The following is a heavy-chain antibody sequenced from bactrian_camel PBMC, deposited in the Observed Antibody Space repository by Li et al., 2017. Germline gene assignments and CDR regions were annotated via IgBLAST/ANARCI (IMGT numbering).Heavy chain of an antibody. J-gene: IGHJ4*01. CDR2: IYTTTHYT. Sequence: QVQLVESGGGSVQAGGSLRLSCLASSYTRINACMGWFRQAPGKQREGVAVIYTTTHYTVYVDSVKGRFTISRDNAKNTLSLHINSLKADDAGVYYCGVSFNQWGQGTQVTVS. V-gene: IGHV3S54*01. CDR3: GVSFNQ. D-gene: IGHD5*01. CDR1: SYTRINAC.